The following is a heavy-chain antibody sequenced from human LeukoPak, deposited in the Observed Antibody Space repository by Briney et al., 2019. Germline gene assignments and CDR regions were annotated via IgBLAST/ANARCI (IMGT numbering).Heavy chain of an antibody. Sequence: ASVKVSCKASGYTFTSYGISWVRQAPGQGLEWMGWISAYNGNTHYAQKLQGRVTMTTDTSTSTVYMELRSLRSDDTAVHYCARGSPPRRNYDSRGYYSYYFDYWGQGTLVTVSS. D-gene: IGHD3-22*01. CDR2: ISAYNGNT. CDR3: ARGSPPRRNYDSRGYYSYYFDY. V-gene: IGHV1-18*01. J-gene: IGHJ4*02. CDR1: GYTFTSYG.